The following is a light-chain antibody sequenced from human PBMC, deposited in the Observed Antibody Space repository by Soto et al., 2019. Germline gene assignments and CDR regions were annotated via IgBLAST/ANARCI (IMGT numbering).Light chain of an antibody. Sequence: QSVLTQPPSASGSPGQSVTISCTGTSSDVGAYKYVAWYQQHPGKAPKLMIFDVSQRPSGVPDRFSGSKSGNTASLTVSGLQAEDEADYYCSSYAGNNSLVFGGGTKLTVL. J-gene: IGLJ3*02. CDR3: SSYAGNNSLV. CDR2: DVS. V-gene: IGLV2-8*01. CDR1: SSDVGAYKY.